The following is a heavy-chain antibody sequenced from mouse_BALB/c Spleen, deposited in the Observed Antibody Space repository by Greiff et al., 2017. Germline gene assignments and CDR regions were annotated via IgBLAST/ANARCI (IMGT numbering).Heavy chain of an antibody. CDR3: ARYGNYDPLDY. J-gene: IGHJ2*01. CDR1: GYTFTSYW. CDR2: INPSTGYT. Sequence: QVQLQQSGAELAKPGASVKMSCKASGYTFTSYWMHWVKQRPGQGLEWIGYINPSTGYTEYNQKFKDKATLTADKSSSTAYMQLSSLTSEDSAVYYCARYGNYDPLDYWGQGTTLTVSA. V-gene: IGHV1-7*01. D-gene: IGHD2-1*01.